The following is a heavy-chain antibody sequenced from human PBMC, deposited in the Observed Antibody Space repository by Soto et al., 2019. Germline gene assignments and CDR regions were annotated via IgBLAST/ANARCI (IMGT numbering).Heavy chain of an antibody. CDR1: GFTFSSYD. CDR3: ARGAYCSGGSCFRYAFDI. Sequence: GGSLRLSCAASGFTFSSYDMHWVRQATGKGLEWVSAIGTAGDTYYPGSVKGRFTISRENAKNSLYLQMNSLRAEDTAVYYCARGAYCSGGSCFRYAFDIWGQGTMVTVSS. J-gene: IGHJ3*02. CDR2: IGTAGDT. D-gene: IGHD2-15*01. V-gene: IGHV3-13*01.